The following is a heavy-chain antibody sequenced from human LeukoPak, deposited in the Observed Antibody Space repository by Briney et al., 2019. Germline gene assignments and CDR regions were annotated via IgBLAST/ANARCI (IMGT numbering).Heavy chain of an antibody. CDR3: ARAPLVVPAAMAWFDP. V-gene: IGHV1-18*01. CDR2: ISAYNGNT. Sequence: ASVKVSCKASGYTFTSYGISWVRQAPGQGLEWMGWISAYNGNTNYAQKLQGRVTMTTDTSTSTAYMELRSLRSDDTAVYYCARAPLVVPAAMAWFDPWGQGTLVTVSS. D-gene: IGHD2-2*01. J-gene: IGHJ5*02. CDR1: GYTFTSYG.